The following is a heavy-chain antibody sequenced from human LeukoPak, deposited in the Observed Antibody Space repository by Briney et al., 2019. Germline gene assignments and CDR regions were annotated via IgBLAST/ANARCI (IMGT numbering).Heavy chain of an antibody. CDR3: ARVPYGGSYPFDY. V-gene: IGHV1-3*01. J-gene: IGHJ4*02. CDR1: GYTFTSYA. D-gene: IGHD2-15*01. Sequence: ASVKVSCKASGYTFTSYAMHWVRQAPGQRLEWMGWINAGNGNTKYSQEFQGRVTITRDTSTSTAYMELRSLRSDDTAVYYCARVPYGGSYPFDYWGQGTLVTVSS. CDR2: INAGNGNT.